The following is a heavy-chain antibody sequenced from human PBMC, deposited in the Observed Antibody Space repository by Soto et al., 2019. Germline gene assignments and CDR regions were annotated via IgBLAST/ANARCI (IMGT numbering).Heavy chain of an antibody. Sequence: EVQLVESGGGLVQPGGSLRLSCAASGFTFSSYEMNWVRQAPGKGLEWVSYISSSGSTIYYADSVKGRFIISRDNAKNSLYLQMNSLRAEDTAVYYCARAPITIFGVVTPYYFDYWGQGTLVTVSS. CDR1: GFTFSSYE. V-gene: IGHV3-48*03. D-gene: IGHD3-3*01. CDR3: ARAPITIFGVVTPYYFDY. CDR2: ISSSGSTI. J-gene: IGHJ4*02.